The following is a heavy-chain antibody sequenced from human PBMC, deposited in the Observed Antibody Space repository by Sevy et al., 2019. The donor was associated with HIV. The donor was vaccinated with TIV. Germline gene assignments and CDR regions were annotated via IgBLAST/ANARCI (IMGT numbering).Heavy chain of an antibody. CDR1: GGTFSSYA. Sequence: ASVKVSCKASGGTFSSYAISWVRQAPGQGLEWMGGFDENGEALYAQKFQGRVTLTEDTSIDTAYMELSSLRSEDSAMYYCATDIIVGRAYWGQGTRVTVSS. CDR2: FDENGEA. CDR3: ATDIIVGRAY. J-gene: IGHJ4*02. D-gene: IGHD3-10*01. V-gene: IGHV1-24*01.